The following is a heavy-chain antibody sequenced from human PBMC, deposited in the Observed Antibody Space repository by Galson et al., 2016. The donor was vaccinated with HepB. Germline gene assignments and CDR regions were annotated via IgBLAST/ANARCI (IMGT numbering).Heavy chain of an antibody. Sequence: SETLSLTCTVSGGSIRGSIYYWGWIRQPPGKGLEWIGSIYHSGNTYYSPSLSPSLKSRVTIYVDTSKNQFSLKLRSVTAADTAVYYCASHDDSDWDYWGQGTLVTVSP. J-gene: IGHJ4*02. D-gene: IGHD3-9*01. CDR1: GGSIRGSIYY. CDR2: IYHSGNT. V-gene: IGHV4-39*01. CDR3: ASHDDSDWDY.